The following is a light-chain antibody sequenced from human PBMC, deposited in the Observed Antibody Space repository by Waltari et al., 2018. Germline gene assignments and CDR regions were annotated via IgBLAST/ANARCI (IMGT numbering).Light chain of an antibody. CDR3: LQHNTYPCT. Sequence: DIQMTQSPSAMSASVGARVTITCRASEDIDKYLAWFQQKPGTVPKRLIYGASTLQSGVPSRFTGSRSGTEFNLTISSLQPEDFATYYCLQHNTYPCTFGQGTKVELK. CDR2: GAS. CDR1: EDIDKY. V-gene: IGKV1-17*03. J-gene: IGKJ1*01.